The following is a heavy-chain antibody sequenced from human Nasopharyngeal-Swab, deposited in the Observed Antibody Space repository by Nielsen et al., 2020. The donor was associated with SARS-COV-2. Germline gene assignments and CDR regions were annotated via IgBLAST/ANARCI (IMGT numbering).Heavy chain of an antibody. CDR2: IRQDGGEI. V-gene: IGHV3-7*04. J-gene: IGHJ4*02. D-gene: IGHD2-15*01. Sequence: WIRQPPGKGPEWVANIRQDGGEIYYVDSVKGRFTISRDNAKNSLYLQMNSLRAEDTAVYYCARAIGALAAYWGQGTLVTVSS. CDR3: ARAIGALAAY.